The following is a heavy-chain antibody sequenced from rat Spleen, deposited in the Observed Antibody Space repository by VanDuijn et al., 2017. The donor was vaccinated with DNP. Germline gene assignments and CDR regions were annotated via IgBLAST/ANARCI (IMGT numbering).Heavy chain of an antibody. Sequence: QVQLKESGPGLVQPSQTLSLTCTVAGFSLTDYNVHWVRQPQRKVLEWMGRIQSGGSTDYNSALKSRLSISRDTSKSLVFLKMNSLQTEDTAIYYCTRGSYYAMDAWGQGTSVTVSS. CDR1: GFSLTDYN. CDR3: TRGSYYAMDA. J-gene: IGHJ4*01. CDR2: IQSGGST. V-gene: IGHV2-19*01.